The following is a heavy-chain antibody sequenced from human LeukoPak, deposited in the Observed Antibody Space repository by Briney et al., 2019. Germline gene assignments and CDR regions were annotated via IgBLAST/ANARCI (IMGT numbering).Heavy chain of an antibody. CDR1: GITFSSYS. Sequence: PGGSLRLSCVASGITFSSYSMNWVRQAPGKGLEWVSYISSFSGTITYADSVKGRFTISRDNAKNSLYLQMNSLRAEDTAVYYCARDQGGVGYWGQGTLVTVSS. CDR3: ARDQGGVGY. V-gene: IGHV3-48*01. CDR2: ISSFSGTI. D-gene: IGHD3-16*01. J-gene: IGHJ4*02.